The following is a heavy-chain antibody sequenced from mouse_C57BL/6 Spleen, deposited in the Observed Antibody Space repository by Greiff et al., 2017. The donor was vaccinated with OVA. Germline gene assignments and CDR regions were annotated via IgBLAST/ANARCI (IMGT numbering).Heavy chain of an antibody. CDR2: ISYDGSN. Sequence: EVKLVESGPGLVQPSQSLSLTCSVTGYSITSGYYWNWLRQFPGNKLEWMGYISYDGSNNYNPSLKNRISITRDTSKNQFFLKLNSVTTEDTATYYCARNYDYLYWYFDVWGTGTTVTVSS. CDR3: ARNYDYLYWYFDV. J-gene: IGHJ1*03. V-gene: IGHV3-6*01. D-gene: IGHD2-4*01. CDR1: GYSITSGYY.